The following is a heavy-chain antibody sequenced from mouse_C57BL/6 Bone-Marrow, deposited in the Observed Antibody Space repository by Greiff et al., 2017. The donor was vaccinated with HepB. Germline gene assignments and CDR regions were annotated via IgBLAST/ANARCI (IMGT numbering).Heavy chain of an antibody. V-gene: IGHV1-82*01. CDR3: ARIPLAGSSCGFAY. CDR1: GYAFSSSW. CDR2: IYPGDGDT. J-gene: IGHJ3*01. Sequence: QVQLKQSGPELVKPGASVKISCKASGYAFSSSWMNWVKQRPGKGLEWIGRIYPGDGDTNYNGKFKGKATLTADKSSSTAYMQLSSLTSEDSAVYCCARIPLAGSSCGFAYWGQGTLVTVSA. D-gene: IGHD1-1*01.